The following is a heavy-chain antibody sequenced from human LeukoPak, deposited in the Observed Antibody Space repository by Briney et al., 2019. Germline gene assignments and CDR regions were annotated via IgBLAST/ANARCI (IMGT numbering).Heavy chain of an antibody. V-gene: IGHV3-33*01. CDR2: IWYDGSDK. Sequence: PGRSLRLSCAASGFTFSNYGMHWVRQAPGKGLEWVAVIWYDGSDKYNADPVKGRFTISRDNSKNTLYLQMNSLRAEDTAVYYCARDSEFDSSGYSPPLQYWGQGTLVTVSS. D-gene: IGHD3-22*01. CDR3: ARDSEFDSSGYSPPLQY. J-gene: IGHJ4*02. CDR1: GFTFSNYG.